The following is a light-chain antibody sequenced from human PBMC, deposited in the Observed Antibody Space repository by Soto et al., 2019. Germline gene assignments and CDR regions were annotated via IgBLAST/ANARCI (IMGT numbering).Light chain of an antibody. J-gene: IGKJ2*01. CDR1: QSVSSSY. V-gene: IGKV3-20*01. CDR3: QQYGRPPPT. CDR2: GAS. Sequence: DIVLTQSPGTRSSSPGERATLSCRASQSVSSSYFAWYQQKPAQAPRLLIDGASNRATGIPARFSGSGSGTYFTLTISRLEPEDFALYYCQQYGRPPPTFREGTPLEI.